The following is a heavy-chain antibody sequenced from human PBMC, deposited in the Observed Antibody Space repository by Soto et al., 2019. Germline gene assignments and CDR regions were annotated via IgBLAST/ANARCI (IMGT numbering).Heavy chain of an antibody. CDR1: GYTFTDYG. V-gene: IGHV1-18*01. D-gene: IGHD5-18*01. J-gene: IGHJ4*02. CDR3: ARDVGYGLIDY. CDR2: ISGYNGNT. Sequence: ASVKVSCKASGYTFTDYGISWVRQAPGQGLEWMGWISGYNGNTDYAQSFQGRVTMTTDTSTSTAYMELRSLRSDDTAVYYCARDVGYGLIDYWGQGTLVTVSS.